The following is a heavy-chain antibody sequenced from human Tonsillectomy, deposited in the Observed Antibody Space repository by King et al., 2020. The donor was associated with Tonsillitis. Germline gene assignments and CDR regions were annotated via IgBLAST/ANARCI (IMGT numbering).Heavy chain of an antibody. CDR3: ARVIGDGNGPVSLGLTGAFDF. CDR2: IIPMFGTA. D-gene: IGHD3-10*01. V-gene: IGHV1-69*01. Sequence: HVQLVESGAEVKKPGSSVRVSCKASGGTFSSYAISWVRQAPGQGLEWMGGIIPMFGTAKYAQKVRGRVTITADESTRTAYMELSSLRSEDAAVYYCARVIGDGNGPVSLGLTGAFDFWGQGTEVTVSS. J-gene: IGHJ3*01. CDR1: GGTFSSYA.